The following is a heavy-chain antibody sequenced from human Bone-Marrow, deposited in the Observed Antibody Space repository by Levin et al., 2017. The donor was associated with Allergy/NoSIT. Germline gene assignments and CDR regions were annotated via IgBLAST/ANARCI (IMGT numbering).Heavy chain of an antibody. V-gene: IGHV3-33*01. CDR1: GFTFSSYG. J-gene: IGHJ6*02. D-gene: IGHD3-10*01. CDR3: ARDPSYYGSGSYLLRYYYYGMDV. CDR2: IWYDGSNK. Sequence: GGSLRLSCAASGFTFSSYGMHWVRQAPGKGLEWVAVIWYDGSNKYYADSVKGRFTISRDNSKNTLYLQMNSLRAEDTAVYYCARDPSYYGSGSYLLRYYYYGMDVWGQGTTVTVSS.